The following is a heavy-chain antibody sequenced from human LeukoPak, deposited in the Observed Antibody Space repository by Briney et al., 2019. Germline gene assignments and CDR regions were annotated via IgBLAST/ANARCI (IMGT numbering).Heavy chain of an antibody. CDR2: IYSGGST. V-gene: IGHV3-53*01. D-gene: IGHD3-22*01. Sequence: PGGSLRLSCAASGFTVSSNYMSWVRQAPGKGLEWVSVIYSGGSTYYADSVKGRFTTSRDNSKNTLYLQMNSLRAEDTAVYYCASRDSSGYYPLAYWGQGTLVTVSS. CDR1: GFTVSSNY. CDR3: ASRDSSGYYPLAY. J-gene: IGHJ4*02.